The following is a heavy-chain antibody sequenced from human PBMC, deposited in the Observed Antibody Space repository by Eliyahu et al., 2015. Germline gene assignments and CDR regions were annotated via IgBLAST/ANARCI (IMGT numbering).Heavy chain of an antibody. J-gene: IGHJ4*02. CDR3: ARDPGERSRPLHFDL. CDR1: GFTFTTSC. CDR2: IGNDGPTT. D-gene: IGHD3-16*01. V-gene: IGHV3-11*01. Sequence: QVHLLESGGGLVKPGGSLRLSCAASGFTFTTSCMTWIRQAPGKGLEWVSFIGNDGPTTFYAEFVKGRFTISRDNSKNSLYLQMNSLRAEDTAVYYCARDPGERSRPLHFDLWGQGTLVTVSS.